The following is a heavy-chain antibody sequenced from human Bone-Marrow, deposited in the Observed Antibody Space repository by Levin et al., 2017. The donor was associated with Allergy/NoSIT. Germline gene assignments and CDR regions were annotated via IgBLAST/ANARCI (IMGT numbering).Heavy chain of an antibody. CDR3: ARWDCSTTSCYTYFDY. Sequence: GESLKISCRGSGFNFTNHWIAWVRQMPGKGLEWMGIISLGDSDTRYGPSFQGQVTISADKSITTAYLQWSSLKASDTAIYYCARWDCSTTSCYTYFDYWGQGSLVTVSS. CDR2: ISLGDSDT. D-gene: IGHD2-2*02. V-gene: IGHV5-51*01. J-gene: IGHJ4*02. CDR1: GFNFTNHW.